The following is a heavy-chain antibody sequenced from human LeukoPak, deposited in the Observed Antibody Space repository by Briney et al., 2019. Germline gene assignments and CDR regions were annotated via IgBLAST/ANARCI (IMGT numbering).Heavy chain of an antibody. CDR1: GYTFSSYS. Sequence: GGSLRLSCAASGYTFSSYSINWVRQAPGKGLEWVSSISVRSDYIYYADSVRGRFRISRDDARDSLYLQMNSLRAEDTAVYYCVRLRRNSDTTGFYYYYDFWGQGTLVTVSS. CDR3: VRLRRNSDTTGFYYYYDF. D-gene: IGHD3-22*01. V-gene: IGHV3-21*01. CDR2: ISVRSDYI. J-gene: IGHJ4*02.